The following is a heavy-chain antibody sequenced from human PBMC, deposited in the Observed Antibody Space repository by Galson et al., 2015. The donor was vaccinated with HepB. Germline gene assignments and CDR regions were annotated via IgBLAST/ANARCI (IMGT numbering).Heavy chain of an antibody. D-gene: IGHD3-10*01. V-gene: IGHV1-2*02. CDR1: GYTFTGYY. CDR3: ARERFTMVRGVIIRANKDWFDP. J-gene: IGHJ5*02. Sequence: QSGAEVKKPGESLRISCKASGYTFTGYYMHWVRQAPGQGLEWMGWINPNSGGTNYAQKFQGRVTMTRDTSISTAYMELSRLRSDDTAVYYCARERFTMVRGVIIRANKDWFDPWGQGTLVTVSS. CDR2: INPNSGGT.